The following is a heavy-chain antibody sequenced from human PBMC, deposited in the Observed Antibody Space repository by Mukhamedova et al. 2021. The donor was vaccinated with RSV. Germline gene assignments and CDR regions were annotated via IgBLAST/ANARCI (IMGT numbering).Heavy chain of an antibody. CDR3: VAGTGGRY. CDR2: GGSST. J-gene: IGHJ4*02. V-gene: IGHV3-23*03. Sequence: GGSSTYYADSVKGRFTISRDNSKNTLYLQMNSLRAEDTAVYYCVAGTGGRYWGQGTLVTVSS. D-gene: IGHD6-13*01.